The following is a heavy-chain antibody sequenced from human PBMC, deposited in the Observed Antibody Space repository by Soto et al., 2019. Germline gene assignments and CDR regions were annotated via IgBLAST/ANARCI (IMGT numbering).Heavy chain of an antibody. CDR1: GFTFSSYA. CDR2: ISGSGGST. CDR3: AKVSARDYVWGSYRRNYYFDY. Sequence: PGGSLRLSCAASGFTFSSYAMSWVRQAPGKGLEWVSAISGSGGSTYYADSVKGRFTISRDNSKNTLYLQMNSLRAEDTAVYYCAKVSARDYVWGSYRRNYYFDYWGQRTLVTVSS. J-gene: IGHJ4*02. V-gene: IGHV3-23*01. D-gene: IGHD3-16*02.